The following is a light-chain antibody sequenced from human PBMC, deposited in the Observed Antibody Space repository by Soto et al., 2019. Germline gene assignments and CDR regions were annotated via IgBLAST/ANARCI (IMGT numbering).Light chain of an antibody. CDR1: SSDVGGYNY. J-gene: IGLJ3*02. CDR3: NSYTSSRTLV. Sequence: QSVLTQPASVSGSPGQSITISCTGSSSDVGGYNYVSWYQQHPGKAPKLMIYEVSNRPSGVSNRFSGSKSGNTASLSISGLQAEDDADYYCNSYTSSRTLVFGGGTKLTFL. V-gene: IGLV2-14*01. CDR2: EVS.